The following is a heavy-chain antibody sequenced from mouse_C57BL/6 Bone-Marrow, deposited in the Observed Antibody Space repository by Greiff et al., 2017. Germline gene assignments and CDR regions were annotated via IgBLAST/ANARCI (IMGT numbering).Heavy chain of an antibody. V-gene: IGHV14-4*01. Sequence: EVKLQESGAELVRPGASVKLSCTASGFNIKDDYMHWVKQRPEQGLEWIGWIDPENGDTEYASKFQGKATITADTSSNTAYLQLSSLTSEDTAVYYGTPMTTGYYFDYWGQGTTLTVSS. D-gene: IGHD2-4*01. CDR3: TPMTTGYYFDY. CDR1: GFNIKDDY. J-gene: IGHJ2*01. CDR2: IDPENGDT.